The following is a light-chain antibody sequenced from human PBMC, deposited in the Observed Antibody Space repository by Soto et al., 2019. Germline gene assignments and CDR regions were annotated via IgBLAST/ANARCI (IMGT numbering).Light chain of an antibody. CDR3: QQYNSYSVT. CDR1: QGINSY. CDR2: TAS. Sequence: DIQLTQSPSFLSASVGDRVTVTCRASQGINSYLAWYQQKPGKAPKLLIYTASTLQSGVPSRFSGSGSGTEFTLTISSLQPDDFATYYCQQYNSYSVTFGQGTKVDI. J-gene: IGKJ1*01. V-gene: IGKV1-9*01.